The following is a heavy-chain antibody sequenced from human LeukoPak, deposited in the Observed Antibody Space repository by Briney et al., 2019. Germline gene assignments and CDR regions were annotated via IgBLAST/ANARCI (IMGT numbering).Heavy chain of an antibody. CDR2: IKPDGSEK. V-gene: IGHV3-7*01. CDR3: AKGRVTYDY. Sequence: GGSLRLSCAASAFTFSNYWMSWFRQAPGKGLEWVASIKPDGSEKYYVDSVKGRFTISRDHAKNSLYLQMNSLRAEDTAVYYCAKGRVTYDYWGQGTLVTVSS. J-gene: IGHJ4*02. D-gene: IGHD4-11*01. CDR1: AFTFSNYW.